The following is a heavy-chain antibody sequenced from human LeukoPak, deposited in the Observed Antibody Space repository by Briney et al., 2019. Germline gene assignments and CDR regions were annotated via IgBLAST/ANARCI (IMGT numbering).Heavy chain of an antibody. CDR3: ARLFNCGWRYFDY. CDR1: GGSISSYY. Sequence: SETLSLTCTVSGGSISSYYWSWIRQPPGRGLEWMGYIYYSGSTNYNPSLKSRVTIPVDTSMNQFSLKLSSVTAADTAIYYCARLFNCGWRYFDYWGQGALVTVSS. V-gene: IGHV4-59*08. CDR2: IYYSGST. J-gene: IGHJ4*02. D-gene: IGHD6-19*01.